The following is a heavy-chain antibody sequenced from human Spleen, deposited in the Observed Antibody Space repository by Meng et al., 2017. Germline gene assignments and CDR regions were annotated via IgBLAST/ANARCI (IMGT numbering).Heavy chain of an antibody. CDR2: INHSGST. J-gene: IGHJ4*02. Sequence: QERRQSWGGGLLKPSGALSLHRLLLGGSFSEYYRSWNRPPPGKGLEWIGEINHSGSTNYNPSLESRATISVDTSQNNLSLKLSSVTAADSAVYYCARGPTTMAHDFDYWGQGTLVTVSS. CDR3: ARGPTTMAHDFDY. D-gene: IGHD4-11*01. V-gene: IGHV4-34*01. CDR1: GGSFSEYY.